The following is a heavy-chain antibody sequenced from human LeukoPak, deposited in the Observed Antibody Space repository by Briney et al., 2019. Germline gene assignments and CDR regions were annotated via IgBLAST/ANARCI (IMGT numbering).Heavy chain of an antibody. CDR3: ARDWGVYRYYYNYYGMDV. V-gene: IGHV4-4*07. CDR1: GGSISSYY. J-gene: IGHJ6*02. CDR2: IYTSGST. D-gene: IGHD3-16*01. Sequence: PSETLSLTCTVSGGSISSYYWSWIRQPAGKGLEWIGRIYTSGSTNYNPSLKSRVTMSVDTSKNQFSLKLSSVTAADTAVYYCARDWGVYRYYYNYYGMDVWGQGTTVTVSS.